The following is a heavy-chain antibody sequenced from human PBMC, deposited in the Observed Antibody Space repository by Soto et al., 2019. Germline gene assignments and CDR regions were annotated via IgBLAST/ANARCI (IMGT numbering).Heavy chain of an antibody. Sequence: QVQLVQSGAEVKTPGSSVRVSCKTAGRTFLISAIAWVRQAPGQGLEWMGGIIPILGTIHIAQNFQGRVKFTANTSKSTAYTDLSSLSSEDTAKYFCERGKELEKPSNQYYFDVWGQGSQVIVSS. CDR3: ERGKELEKPSNQYYFDV. CDR1: GRTFLISA. J-gene: IGHJ4*02. CDR2: IIPILGTI. V-gene: IGHV1-69*06. D-gene: IGHD3-10*01.